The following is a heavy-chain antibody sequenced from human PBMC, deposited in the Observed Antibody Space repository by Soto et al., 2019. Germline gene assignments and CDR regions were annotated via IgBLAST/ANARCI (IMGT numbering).Heavy chain of an antibody. CDR1: GFTFSSYG. CDR2: IWYDGSNK. CDR3: ASDIVVVPAAGDAFDI. D-gene: IGHD2-2*01. V-gene: IGHV3-33*01. Sequence: PGGSLRLSCAASGFTFSSYGMHWVRQAPGKGLEWVAFIWYDGSNKYYADSVKGRFTISRDNSKNTLYLQMNSLRAEDTAVYYCASDIVVVPAAGDAFDIWGQGTMVTVSS. J-gene: IGHJ3*02.